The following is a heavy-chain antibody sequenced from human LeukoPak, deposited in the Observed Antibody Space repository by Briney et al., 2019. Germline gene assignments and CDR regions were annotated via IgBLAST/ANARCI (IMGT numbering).Heavy chain of an antibody. V-gene: IGHV1-2*06. J-gene: IGHJ6*02. CDR3: ARGAGPVSTPDYYFNGLDV. CDR2: ITPHNGDT. D-gene: IGHD5/OR15-5a*01. Sequence: GAPVKVSCKASGYTFTGQYIYWMRQAPGQGLEWMGRITPHNGDTNDAQRFQGRVTMTSDTSISTAFMELTRLRSDDTAVYYCARGAGPVSTPDYYFNGLDVWGQGTTVTVSS. CDR1: GYTFTGQY.